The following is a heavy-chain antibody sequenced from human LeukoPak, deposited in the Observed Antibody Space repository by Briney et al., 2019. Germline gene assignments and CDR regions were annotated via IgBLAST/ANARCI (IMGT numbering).Heavy chain of an antibody. V-gene: IGHV3-15*01. Sequence: SGGSLRLSCAVSGFTFSNAWMRWVRQAPGKGVEWVGRIKSKTDGGTTDYAAPVKGRFTISRDDSKNTLYLQMNSLKTEDTAVYYCTTRPLFIAAAGNFDYWGQGTLVTVSS. CDR3: TTRPLFIAAAGNFDY. D-gene: IGHD6-13*01. CDR2: IKSKTDGGTT. J-gene: IGHJ4*02. CDR1: GFTFSNAW.